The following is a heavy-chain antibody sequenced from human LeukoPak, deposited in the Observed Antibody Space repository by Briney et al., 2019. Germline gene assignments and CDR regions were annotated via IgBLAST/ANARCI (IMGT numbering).Heavy chain of an antibody. CDR3: ASSSVPGTVDY. J-gene: IGHJ4*01. CDR1: GYTFTSYG. V-gene: IGHV1-69*05. CDR2: IIPIFGTA. D-gene: IGHD6-19*01. Sequence: GASVKVSCKASGYTFTSYGISWVRQAPGQGLEWMGRIIPIFGTANYAQKFQGRVTITTDESTSTASMELSSLRSEDTAVSYCASSSVPGTVDYWSDGTLVTVSS.